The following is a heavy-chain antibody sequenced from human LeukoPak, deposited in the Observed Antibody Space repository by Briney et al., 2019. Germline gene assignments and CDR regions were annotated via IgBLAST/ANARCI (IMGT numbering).Heavy chain of an antibody. D-gene: IGHD5-18*01. CDR3: ARGPRYSYGPFDY. J-gene: IGHJ4*02. CDR1: GFTFSSYA. V-gene: IGHV3-30*04. Sequence: GGSLRLSCAASGFTFSSYAMHWVRQAPGKGLEWVAVISYDGSNKYYADSVKGRFTVSRDNAKNTLYLQMNSLRAEDTAVYYCARGPRYSYGPFDYWGQGTLVTVSS. CDR2: ISYDGSNK.